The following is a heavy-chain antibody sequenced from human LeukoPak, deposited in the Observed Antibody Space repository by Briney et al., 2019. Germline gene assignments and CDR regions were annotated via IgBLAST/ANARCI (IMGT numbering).Heavy chain of an antibody. Sequence: GGSLRLSCAASGFNFNTKWMTWVRQAPGKGLEWVANINQDGSEKYYLDSVKGRFTISRDNAKSSLYLEMSYLTAEDTAVFSCADPPSDFWGRGTLVAVSS. V-gene: IGHV3-7*01. CDR1: GFNFNTKW. CDR3: ADPPSDF. CDR2: INQDGSEK. J-gene: IGHJ4*02.